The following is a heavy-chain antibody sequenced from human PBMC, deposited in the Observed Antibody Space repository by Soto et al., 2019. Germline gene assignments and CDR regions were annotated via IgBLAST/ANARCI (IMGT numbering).Heavy chain of an antibody. CDR1: GDSVSSNSAA. D-gene: IGHD2-15*01. V-gene: IGHV6-1*01. Sequence: PSQTLSLTCAISGDSVSSNSAAWNWIRQSPSRGLEWLGRTYYRSKWYNDYAVSVKSRITINPDTSKNQFSLQLNSVTPEDTAVYYCARDLEVFVVVVAALGSFDFWGQGTQVTLSS. J-gene: IGHJ4*02. CDR2: TYYRSKWYN. CDR3: ARDLEVFVVVVAALGSFDF.